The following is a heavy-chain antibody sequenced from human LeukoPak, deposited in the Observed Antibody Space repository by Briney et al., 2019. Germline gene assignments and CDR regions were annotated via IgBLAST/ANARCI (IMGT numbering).Heavy chain of an antibody. CDR2: ISSSSSYI. D-gene: IGHD3-10*01. J-gene: IGHJ4*02. CDR3: ARDLGDSWFDY. Sequence: GGSPRLSCAASGFTFSSYSMNWVRQAPGKGLEWVSSISSSSSYIYYADSVKGRFTISRDNAKNSLYLQMNSLRAEDTAVYYCARDLGDSWFDYWGQGTLVTVSS. V-gene: IGHV3-21*01. CDR1: GFTFSSYS.